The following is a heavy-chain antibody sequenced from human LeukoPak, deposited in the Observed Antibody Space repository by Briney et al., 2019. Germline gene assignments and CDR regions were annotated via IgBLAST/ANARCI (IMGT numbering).Heavy chain of an antibody. CDR2: FDPEDGET. CDR1: GYTLTELS. D-gene: IGHD3-22*01. CDR3: ATSNYDSSGYYSPHFDY. J-gene: IGHJ4*02. Sequence: EASVKVSCKVSGYTLTELSMHWVRQAPGKGLEWMGGFDPEDGETIYAQKFQGRVTMIEDTSTDTAYMELSSLRSEDTAVYYCATSNYDSSGYYSPHFDYWGQGTLVTVSS. V-gene: IGHV1-24*01.